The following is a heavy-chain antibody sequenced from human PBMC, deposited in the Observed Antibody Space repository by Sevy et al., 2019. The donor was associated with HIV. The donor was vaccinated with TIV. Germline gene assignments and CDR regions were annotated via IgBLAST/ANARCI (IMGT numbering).Heavy chain of an antibody. D-gene: IGHD3-22*01. CDR1: GFTFSSYS. V-gene: IGHV3-48*02. J-gene: IGHJ4*02. CDR2: ISSSSSTI. Sequence: GESLKISCAASGFTFSSYSMNWVRQAPGKGLEWVSYISSSSSTIYYADSVKGRFTISRDNAKNSLYLQMNSLRDEDTAVYYCARGGWGYYYDSSGYPSALDYWGQGTLVTVSS. CDR3: ARGGWGYYYDSSGYPSALDY.